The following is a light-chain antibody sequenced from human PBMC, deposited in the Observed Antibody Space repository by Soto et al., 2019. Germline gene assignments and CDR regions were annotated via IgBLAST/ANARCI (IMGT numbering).Light chain of an antibody. CDR3: CSYAGSLV. Sequence: ALTQPASVSGSPGQSITISCTGTSSDVGSYNLVSWYQQHPGKAPKLIIYEGSKRPSGVSNRFSGSKSGNTASLTISGLQAEDEADYYCCSYAGSLVFGGGTKLTVL. CDR2: EGS. V-gene: IGLV2-23*01. J-gene: IGLJ3*02. CDR1: SSDVGSYNL.